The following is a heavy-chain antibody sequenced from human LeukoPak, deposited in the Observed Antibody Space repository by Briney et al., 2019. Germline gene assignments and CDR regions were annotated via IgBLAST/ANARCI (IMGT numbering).Heavy chain of an antibody. CDR1: GGSISSSSYY. J-gene: IGHJ6*03. CDR3: ARHALGYCSGGRCPIPYYYYMDV. D-gene: IGHD2-15*01. V-gene: IGHV4-39*01. Sequence: SETLSLTCTVPGGSISSSSYYWGWIRQPPGKGLEWIGSIYYSGSTYYNPSLKSRVTISVDTSKNQFSLKLTSVTAADTAVYYCARHALGYCSGGRCPIPYYYYMDVWGKGTTVTVSS. CDR2: IYYSGST.